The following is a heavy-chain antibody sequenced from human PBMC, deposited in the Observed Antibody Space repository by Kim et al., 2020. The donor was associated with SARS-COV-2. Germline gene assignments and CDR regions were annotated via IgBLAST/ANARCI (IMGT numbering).Heavy chain of an antibody. Sequence: GGSLRLSCAASGFTVSSNYMSWVRQAPGKGLEWVSVIYSGGSTYYADSVKGRFTISRHNSKNTLYLQMNSLRAEDTAEYYCAREYGGNSGSNYWGQGSLVTVSS. CDR1: GFTVSSNY. V-gene: IGHV3-53*04. CDR3: AREYGGNSGSNY. D-gene: IGHD2-21*02. J-gene: IGHJ4*02. CDR2: IYSGGST.